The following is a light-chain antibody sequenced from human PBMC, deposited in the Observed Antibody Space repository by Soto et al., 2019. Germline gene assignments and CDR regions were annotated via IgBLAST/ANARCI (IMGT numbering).Light chain of an antibody. CDR2: GAS. J-gene: IGKJ4*01. CDR3: QQSNSTPLT. Sequence: DIQMTQSPSSLSASVGDRVTITCRASQSISSYLNWYQQKPGKAPKVLISGASSLQSGVPFRFSGSGSGTDFTLTISNLQFEDFASYYCQQSNSTPLTFGGGTKVEIK. V-gene: IGKV1-39*01. CDR1: QSISSY.